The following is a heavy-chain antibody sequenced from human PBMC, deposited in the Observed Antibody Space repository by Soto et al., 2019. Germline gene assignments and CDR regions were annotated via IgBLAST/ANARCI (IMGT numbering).Heavy chain of an antibody. V-gene: IGHV2-5*01. D-gene: IGHD3-9*01. J-gene: IGHJ4*02. CDR2: IYWNDDK. CDR1: GFSLSTSGVG. CDR3: AHTNVLRYFDWLFPKPPLDY. Sequence: SGPTLVNPTQTLTLTCTFSGFSLSTSGVGVGWIRQPPGKALEWLALIYWNDDKRYSPSLKSRLTITKDTSKNQVVLTMTNMDPVDTATYYCAHTNVLRYFDWLFPKPPLDYWGQGTLVTVSS.